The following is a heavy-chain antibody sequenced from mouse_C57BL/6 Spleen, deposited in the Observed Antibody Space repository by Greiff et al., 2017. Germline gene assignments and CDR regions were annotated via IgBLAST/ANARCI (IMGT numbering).Heavy chain of an antibody. CDR2: INPSSGYT. CDR3: ASYYYGSSDVAMDY. D-gene: IGHD1-1*01. CDR1: GYTFTSYW. V-gene: IGHV1-7*01. J-gene: IGHJ4*01. Sequence: VQLQQSGAELAKPGASVKLSCKASGYTFTSYWMHWVKQRPGQGLEWIGYINPSSGYTKSNQKFKDKATWTADKSSSTAYMQLSSLTYEDSAVYYCASYYYGSSDVAMDYWGQGTSVTVSS.